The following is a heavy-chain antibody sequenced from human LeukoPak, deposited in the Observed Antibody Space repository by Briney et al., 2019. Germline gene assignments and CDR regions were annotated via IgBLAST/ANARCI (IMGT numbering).Heavy chain of an antibody. J-gene: IGHJ4*02. Sequence: AAVKVSCQATGYTFSNYVLTWVRQARGQGLAWMGWICVYNDNAIYAQKFEGRVTMTTDTSTSTGYMERRRLRFDDTAVHYCARSGPKDWALDYWGRGTLVSVSS. CDR2: ICVYNDNA. D-gene: IGHD1-14*01. CDR3: ARSGPKDWALDY. V-gene: IGHV1-18*01. CDR1: GYTFSNYV.